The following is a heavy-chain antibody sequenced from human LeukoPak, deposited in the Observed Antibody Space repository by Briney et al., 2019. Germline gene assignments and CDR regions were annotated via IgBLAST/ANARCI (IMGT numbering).Heavy chain of an antibody. V-gene: IGHV3-23*01. D-gene: IGHD4-17*01. CDR3: AKGQTTVMAFDV. CDR1: GFNFSGYA. CDR2: ISGSGGST. Sequence: SGGSLRLSCTASGFNFSGYAMSWVRQAPGKGLEWVSAISGSGGSTYYADSVKGRFTISRDNSKDTLYMQLNSPRAEDTAVYFCAKGQTTVMAFDVWGRGTMVSVSS. J-gene: IGHJ3*01.